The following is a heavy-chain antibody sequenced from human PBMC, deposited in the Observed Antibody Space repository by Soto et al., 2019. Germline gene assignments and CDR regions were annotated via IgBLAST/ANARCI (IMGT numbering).Heavy chain of an antibody. CDR1: GFSLSNARMG. D-gene: IGHD3-9*01. Sequence: QVTLKESGPVLVKPTETLTLTCTVSGFSLSNARMGVSWIRQPPGKALEWLAHIFSNDEKSYSTSLKSRLTISKDTSKSQLVLTMTNMDPVDTATYYCARMRYDILTGYSPEGWFDPWGQGTLVTVSS. J-gene: IGHJ5*02. CDR3: ARMRYDILTGYSPEGWFDP. V-gene: IGHV2-26*01. CDR2: IFSNDEK.